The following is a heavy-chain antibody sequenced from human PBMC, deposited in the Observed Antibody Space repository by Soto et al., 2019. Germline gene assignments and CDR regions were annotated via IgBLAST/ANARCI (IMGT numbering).Heavy chain of an antibody. CDR3: ARDPRGYYFDY. J-gene: IGHJ4*02. CDR1: GYSFTSYY. V-gene: IGHV1-46*01. CDR2: INPSGGST. Sequence: ASVKVSCKASGYSFTSYYMHWVRQAPGQGLEWMGIINPSGGSTSYAQKFQGRVTMTRDTSTSTVYMELSSLRSEDTAVYYCARDPRGYYFDYWGQGTLVTVSS.